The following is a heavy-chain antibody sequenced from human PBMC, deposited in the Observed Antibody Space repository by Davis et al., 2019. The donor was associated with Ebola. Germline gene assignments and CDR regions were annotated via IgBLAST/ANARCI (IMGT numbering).Heavy chain of an antibody. J-gene: IGHJ5*02. V-gene: IGHV4-59*01. D-gene: IGHD3-10*01. CDR3: ARVGGLTMVQDNWFDP. CDR2: IYYSGST. CDR1: GGSISSYS. Sequence: PGGSLRLSCTVSGGSISSYSWSWIRQPPGKGLEWIGYIYYSGSTNYNPSLKSRVTISVDTSKNQFSLKLSSVTAADTAVYYCARVGGLTMVQDNWFDPWGQGTLVTVSS.